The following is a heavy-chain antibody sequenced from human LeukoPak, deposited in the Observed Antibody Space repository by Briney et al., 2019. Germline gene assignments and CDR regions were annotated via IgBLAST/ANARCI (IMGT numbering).Heavy chain of an antibody. Sequence: SQTLFLTCTVSGGSISSGDYYWSWIRQPPGKGLEWIGYIYYSGSTYYNPSLKSRVTISVDTSKNQFSLKLSSVTAADTAVYYCARLILWDSSGSQYYFDYWGQGTLVTVSS. D-gene: IGHD3-22*01. V-gene: IGHV4-30-4*08. J-gene: IGHJ4*02. CDR1: GGSISSGDYY. CDR2: IYYSGST. CDR3: ARLILWDSSGSQYYFDY.